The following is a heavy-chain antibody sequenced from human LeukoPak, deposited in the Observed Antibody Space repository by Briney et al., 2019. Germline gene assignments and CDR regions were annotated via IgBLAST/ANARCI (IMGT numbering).Heavy chain of an antibody. V-gene: IGHV4-34*01. CDR2: INHSGST. Sequence: SETLSLTCAVYGGSFSGYYWSWIRQPPGKGLEWIGEINHSGSTNYNPSLKSRVTISVDTSKNQFSLKLSSVTAADTAVYYCARRRDDSSSWYPYYYYGMDVWGQGTTVTVSS. CDR3: ARRRDDSSSWYPYYYYGMDV. J-gene: IGHJ6*02. D-gene: IGHD6-13*01. CDR1: GGSFSGYY.